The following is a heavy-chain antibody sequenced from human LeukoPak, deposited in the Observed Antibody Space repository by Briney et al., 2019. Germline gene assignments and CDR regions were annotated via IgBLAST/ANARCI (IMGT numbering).Heavy chain of an antibody. Sequence: GGSLRLSCAASGFTFSSYSMNWVRQAPGKGLEGVSYISSSSSTIYYADSVKGRFTISRDNAKNSLYLQMNSLRAEDTAVYYCARDQVAVPRLIVVVVAATPDYYYGMDVWGQGTTVTVSS. CDR2: ISSSSSTI. D-gene: IGHD2-15*01. V-gene: IGHV3-48*01. CDR3: ARDQVAVPRLIVVVVAATPDYYYGMDV. J-gene: IGHJ6*02. CDR1: GFTFSSYS.